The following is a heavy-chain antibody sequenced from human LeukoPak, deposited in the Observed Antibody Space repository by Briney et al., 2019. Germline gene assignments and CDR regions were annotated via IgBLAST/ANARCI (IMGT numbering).Heavy chain of an antibody. CDR3: ARDRKSGAVAGTSWFDP. V-gene: IGHV1-18*01. Sequence: ATVKVSCQASGYIFTNYGVSWVRQAPGQGLEWMGWITVYNGDTNYAQKLQGRVTMTTDTSTSTAYMELRSLRSDDTAVYYCARDRKSGAVAGTSWFDPWGQGTLVTVSS. J-gene: IGHJ5*02. CDR1: GYIFTNYG. CDR2: ITVYNGDT. D-gene: IGHD6-19*01.